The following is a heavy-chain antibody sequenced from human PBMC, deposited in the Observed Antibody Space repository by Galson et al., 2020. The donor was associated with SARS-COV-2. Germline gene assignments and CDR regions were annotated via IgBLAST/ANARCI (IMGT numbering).Heavy chain of an antibody. V-gene: IGHV2-26*01. CDR2: IFSNDEK. CDR1: GFSLSNARMG. CDR3: ARAGIAVAGYELPLYYGMDV. Sequence: SGPTLVKPTETLTLTCTVSGFSLSNARMGVSWIRQPPGKALEWLAHIFSNDEKSYSTSLKSRLTISKDTSKSQVVLTMTNMDPVDTATYYCARAGIAVAGYELPLYYGMDVWGQGTTVTVSS. D-gene: IGHD6-19*01. J-gene: IGHJ6*02.